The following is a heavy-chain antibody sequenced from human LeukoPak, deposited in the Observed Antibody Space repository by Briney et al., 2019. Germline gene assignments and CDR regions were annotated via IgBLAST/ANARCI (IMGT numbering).Heavy chain of an antibody. D-gene: IGHD6-13*01. V-gene: IGHV3-23*01. CDR1: GFTFSSYA. Sequence: GGSLGLSCAASGFTFSSYAMRWVRQAPGKGLEWVSAISGSGGSTYYADSVKGRFTISRDNSKNTLYLQMNSLRAEDTAVYYCAKDRGSSTPRYYFDYWGQGTLVTVSS. CDR3: AKDRGSSTPRYYFDY. CDR2: ISGSGGST. J-gene: IGHJ4*02.